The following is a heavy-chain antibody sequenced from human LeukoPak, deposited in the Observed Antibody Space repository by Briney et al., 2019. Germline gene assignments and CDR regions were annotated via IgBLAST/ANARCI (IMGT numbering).Heavy chain of an antibody. CDR3: ARRHVEYSSSSDPYYFDY. V-gene: IGHV4-39*07. CDR1: GASISGTAYY. D-gene: IGHD6-6*01. CDR2: IYYSGST. Sequence: PSETLSLTCTVSGASISGTAYYWGWVRQPPGKGLEWIGNIYYSGSTNYNPSLKSRVTISVDTSKNQFSLKLSSVTAADTAVYYCARRHVEYSSSSDPYYFDYWGQGTLVTVSS. J-gene: IGHJ4*02.